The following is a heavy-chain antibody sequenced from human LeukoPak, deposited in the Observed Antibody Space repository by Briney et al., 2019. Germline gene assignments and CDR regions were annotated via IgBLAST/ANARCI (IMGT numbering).Heavy chain of an antibody. CDR1: GFTFDDYA. J-gene: IGHJ4*02. Sequence: GGSLRLSCEASGFTFDDYAMHWVRHAPGKGLEWVSGISWNSGSIGYAESVKGRFTISRDNAKNSLYLQVNSLRAEDTALYYCAKDRAGGSGSFFDYWGQGTLVTVSS. D-gene: IGHD1-26*01. CDR2: ISWNSGSI. V-gene: IGHV3-9*01. CDR3: AKDRAGGSGSFFDY.